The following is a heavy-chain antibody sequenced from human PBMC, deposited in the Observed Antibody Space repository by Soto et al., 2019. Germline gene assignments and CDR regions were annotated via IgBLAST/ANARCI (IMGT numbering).Heavy chain of an antibody. CDR1: GGSISSGGYS. CDR3: VRVPDY. V-gene: IGHV4-30-2*01. Sequence: QLQLQESGSGLVKPSQTLSITCAVSGGSISSGGYSWRWIRQPPGKGLEWIGYIYHGVSTDYNPSLKSRVTISVDRSKTQFSLKLSSVTVADTAVYYCVRVPDYWGQGTRVTVSS. CDR2: IYHGVST. J-gene: IGHJ4*02.